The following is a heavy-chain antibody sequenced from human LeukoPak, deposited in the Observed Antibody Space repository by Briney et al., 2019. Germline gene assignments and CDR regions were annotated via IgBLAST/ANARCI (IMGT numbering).Heavy chain of an antibody. J-gene: IGHJ3*02. V-gene: IGHV3-48*03. CDR3: AREKIAVFGDAFDI. Sequence: GGSLRLSCAAAEFSFSSYEMTWVRQTPGMGLEWLSYIDASGSRIVYADSVKGRFTISRDNAKNSLFLQMNSLRAEDTGIYYCAREKIAVFGDAFDIWGQGTRVTVSS. D-gene: IGHD3-10*01. CDR2: IDASGSRI. CDR1: EFSFSSYE.